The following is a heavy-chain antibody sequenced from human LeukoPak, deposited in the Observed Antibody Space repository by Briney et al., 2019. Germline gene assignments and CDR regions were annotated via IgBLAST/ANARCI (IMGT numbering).Heavy chain of an antibody. Sequence: GGSLRLSCAASGFTFSSYAMSWVRQAPGKGLEWVSAISGSGGSTYYADSVKGGFTISRDNSKNTLYLQMNSLRAEDTAVYYCAKWRDSSGWYYFDYWGQGTLVTVSS. D-gene: IGHD6-19*01. CDR3: AKWRDSSGWYYFDY. CDR1: GFTFSSYA. V-gene: IGHV3-23*01. CDR2: ISGSGGST. J-gene: IGHJ4*02.